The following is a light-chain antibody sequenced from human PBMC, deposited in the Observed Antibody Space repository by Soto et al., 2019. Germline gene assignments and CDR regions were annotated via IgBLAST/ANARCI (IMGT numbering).Light chain of an antibody. Sequence: EIQMTQSASSLSASVGDRVTITCRASQSISSYLNWYQQKPGKAPKLLIYAASSLQSGVPSRFSGSGSGTDFSFTISSLQPEDVGTYYCQQYDNYPPITFGQGTRLEI. J-gene: IGKJ5*01. CDR2: AAS. V-gene: IGKV1-33*01. CDR1: QSISSY. CDR3: QQYDNYPPIT.